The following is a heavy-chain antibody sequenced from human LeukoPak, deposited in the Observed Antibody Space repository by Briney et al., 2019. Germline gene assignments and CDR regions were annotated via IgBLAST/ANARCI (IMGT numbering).Heavy chain of an antibody. CDR2: IIPIFGTA. D-gene: IGHD2-2*01. Sequence: ASVKVSCKASGGTFSSYAISWVRRAPGQGLEWMGGIIPIFGTANYAQKFQGRVTITTDESTSTAYMELSSLRSEDTAVYYCARGPAANPLDYWGQGTLVTVSS. CDR3: ARGPAANPLDY. CDR1: GGTFSSYA. V-gene: IGHV1-69*05. J-gene: IGHJ4*02.